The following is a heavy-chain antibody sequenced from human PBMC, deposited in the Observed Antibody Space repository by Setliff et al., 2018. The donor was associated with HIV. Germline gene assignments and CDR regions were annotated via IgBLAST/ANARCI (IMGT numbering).Heavy chain of an antibody. CDR2: IKSNSDGETT. V-gene: IGHV3-15*01. CDR1: GFTFSTYG. D-gene: IGHD5-12*01. Sequence: GGSLRLSCAASGFTFSTYGMSWVRQAPGKGLEWVGLIKSNSDGETTDYAAPVKGRFSVSRDDSKNTVYLQMNSLKPEDTAVYYCTTDSWQWGQGTLVTVSS. CDR3: TTDSWQ. J-gene: IGHJ4*02.